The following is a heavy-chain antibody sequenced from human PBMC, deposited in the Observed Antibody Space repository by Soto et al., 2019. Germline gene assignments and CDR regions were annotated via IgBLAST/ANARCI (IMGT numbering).Heavy chain of an antibody. CDR3: ARAPDAELDY. CDR1: GFSFRTYT. V-gene: IGHV3-23*01. D-gene: IGHD1-7*01. Sequence: GGSVRLSCAASGFSFRTYTMSWVRQAPGKGLEWLSVITASGATPSYAASVQGRFTISRDNAKNTLYLQMSSLRAEDTAVYYCARAPDAELDYWGQGTLVTVSS. CDR2: ITASGATP. J-gene: IGHJ4*02.